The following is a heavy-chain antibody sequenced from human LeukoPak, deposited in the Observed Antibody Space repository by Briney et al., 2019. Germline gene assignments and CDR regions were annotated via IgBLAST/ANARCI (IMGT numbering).Heavy chain of an antibody. CDR2: ISAYNGNT. CDR3: ARAPLYYYDSSRYYAY. D-gene: IGHD3-22*01. CDR1: GYTFTSYG. Sequence: ASVKVSCKASGYTFTSYGISGVRQAPGQGLEWMRWISAYNGNTNYAQKLQGRVTMTTDTSTSTAYMELRSLRSDDTAVYYCARAPLYYYDSSRYYAYWGQGTLVTVSS. V-gene: IGHV1-18*01. J-gene: IGHJ4*02.